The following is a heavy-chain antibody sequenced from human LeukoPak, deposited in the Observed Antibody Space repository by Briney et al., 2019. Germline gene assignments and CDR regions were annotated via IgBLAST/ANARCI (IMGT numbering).Heavy chain of an antibody. D-gene: IGHD2-2*01. CDR1: GYTFTGYY. V-gene: IGHV1-2*02. Sequence: ASVKVSCKASGYTFTGYYMHWVRQAPGQGLEWMGWINPNSGGTNYAQKFQGRVTMTRDTSISTAYVELSRLRSDDTAVYYCARYCSSTSCYGLSPDAFDIWGQGTMVTVSS. CDR3: ARYCSSTSCYGLSPDAFDI. J-gene: IGHJ3*02. CDR2: INPNSGGT.